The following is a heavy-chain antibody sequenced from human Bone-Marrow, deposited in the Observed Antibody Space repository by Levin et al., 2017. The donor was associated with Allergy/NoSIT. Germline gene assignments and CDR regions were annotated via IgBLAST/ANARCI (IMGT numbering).Heavy chain of an antibody. Sequence: GGSLRLSCVASGFSFSNFWMAWVRQAPGKGLEWVANINPGGSATYYVDSVKGRFTISRDDGKTSLYLQMNSLRAEDTALYYCGKWNLEASVDSWGQGTLVIVSS. CDR3: GKWNLEASVDS. V-gene: IGHV3-7*01. CDR2: INPGGSAT. J-gene: IGHJ5*01. CDR1: GFSFSNFW. D-gene: IGHD1-1*01.